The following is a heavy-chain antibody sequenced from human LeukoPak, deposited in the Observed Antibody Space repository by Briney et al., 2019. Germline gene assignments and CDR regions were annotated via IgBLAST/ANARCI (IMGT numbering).Heavy chain of an antibody. Sequence: GGSLKLSCAASGFSLSDSAVQWVRQASGKGLEWVGRLRSTANTHATTYTASVKGRFTISRDDSKNTAYLQMNSLKTEDTAVYYCTRAPGTDYYYYGMDVWGQGTTVTVSS. CDR3: TRAPGTDYYYYGMDV. D-gene: IGHD1-14*01. J-gene: IGHJ6*02. V-gene: IGHV3-73*01. CDR2: LRSTANTHAT. CDR1: GFSLSDSA.